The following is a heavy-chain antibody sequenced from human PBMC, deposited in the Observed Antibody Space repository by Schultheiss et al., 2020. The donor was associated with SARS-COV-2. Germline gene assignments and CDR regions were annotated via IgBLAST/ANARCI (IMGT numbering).Heavy chain of an antibody. CDR1: GGSISSYY. J-gene: IGHJ4*02. D-gene: IGHD3-16*01. CDR2: IYYSGST. CDR3: AIQGAGLDY. V-gene: IGHV4-59*08. Sequence: SETLSLTCTVSGGSISSYYWSWIRQPPGKGLEWIGYIYYSGSTNYNPSLKSRVTISVDTSKNQFSLKLSSVTAADTAVYYCAIQGAGLDYWGRGTLVTVSS.